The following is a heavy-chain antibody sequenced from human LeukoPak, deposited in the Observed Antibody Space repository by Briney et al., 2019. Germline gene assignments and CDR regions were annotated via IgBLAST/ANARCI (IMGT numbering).Heavy chain of an antibody. CDR3: ASLYYDILTGYLPLDY. CDR1: GFTFSSYA. D-gene: IGHD3-9*01. CDR2: ISYDGSNK. J-gene: IGHJ4*02. V-gene: IGHV3-30*04. Sequence: GRSLRLSCAASGFTFSSYAMHWVRQAPGKGLEWVAVISYDGSNKYYADSVKGRFTISRDNSKNTLYLQMNSLRAEDTAVYYCASLYYDILTGYLPLDYWGQGTLVTVSS.